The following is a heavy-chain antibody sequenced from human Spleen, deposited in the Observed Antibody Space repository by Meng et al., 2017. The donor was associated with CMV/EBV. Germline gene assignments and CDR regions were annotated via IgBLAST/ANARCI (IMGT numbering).Heavy chain of an antibody. Sequence: ESLKISCTVSGYSISSGYYWGWIRQPPGKGLEWIGSIYHSGSTYYNPSLKSRVTISVDTSKNQFSLKLSSVTAADTAVYYCAATVVPAATFDYWGQGTLVTVSS. V-gene: IGHV4-38-2*02. CDR3: AATVVPAATFDY. CDR1: GYSISSGYY. CDR2: IYHSGST. J-gene: IGHJ4*02. D-gene: IGHD2-2*01.